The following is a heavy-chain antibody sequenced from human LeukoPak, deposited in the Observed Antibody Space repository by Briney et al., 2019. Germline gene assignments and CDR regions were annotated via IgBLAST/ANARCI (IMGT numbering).Heavy chain of an antibody. V-gene: IGHV4-38-2*02. J-gene: IGHJ4*02. CDR2: IYHSGST. CDR1: GYSISSGYY. Sequence: SETLSLTCTVSGYSISSGYYWGWIRQPPGKGLEWIGSIYHSGSTYYNPSLKSRVTISVDTSKNQFSLKLSSVTAADTAVNYCARGYGPIAAARQGFDYWGQGTLVTVSS. D-gene: IGHD6-13*01. CDR3: ARGYGPIAAARQGFDY.